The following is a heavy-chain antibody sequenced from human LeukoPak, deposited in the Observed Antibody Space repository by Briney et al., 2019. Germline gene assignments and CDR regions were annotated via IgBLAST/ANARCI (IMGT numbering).Heavy chain of an antibody. J-gene: IGHJ4*02. CDR3: ARGSDSYFDY. V-gene: IGHV3-23*01. CDR1: GFTFSSYA. CDR2: ISGSGGST. Sequence: GTLTLTCAASGFTFSSYALSWVRQAPGKGLEWVSAISGSGGSTYYADPVKGRFTISRDNSKYTLYLQMSSLRAEDTAVYCCARGSDSYFDYWGQGTLVTVSS. D-gene: IGHD5-12*01.